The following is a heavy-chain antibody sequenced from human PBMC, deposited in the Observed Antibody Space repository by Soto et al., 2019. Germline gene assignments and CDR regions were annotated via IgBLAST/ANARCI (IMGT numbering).Heavy chain of an antibody. CDR2: ISAYNGNT. CDR1: GYTFSNFG. J-gene: IGHJ4*02. Sequence: ASAKVSCKASGYTFSNFGFTWVRQAPGQGLEWMGWISAYNGNTDFAQKFQGRVTMTTDTSTSTAYMELWYLTSDDTAVYYCSRAGAYGSFYFFDYWGQGTLVTVSS. D-gene: IGHD3-10*01. CDR3: SRAGAYGSFYFFDY. V-gene: IGHV1-18*01.